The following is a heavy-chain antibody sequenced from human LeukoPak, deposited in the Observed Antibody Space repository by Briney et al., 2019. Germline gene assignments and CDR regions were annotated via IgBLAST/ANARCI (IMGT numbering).Heavy chain of an antibody. CDR2: IYYSGST. D-gene: IGHD3/OR15-3a*01. V-gene: IGHV4-39*01. CDR3: AKQTGSGLFILP. Sequence: SETLSLTCTVSGGSISSSSYYWGWIRQPPGKGLEWIGSIYYSGSTYYNPSLKSRVTISIDTSKNQFSLKLTSVTAADTAVYYCAKQTGSGLFILPGGQGTLVTVSS. CDR1: GGSISSSSYY. J-gene: IGHJ4*02.